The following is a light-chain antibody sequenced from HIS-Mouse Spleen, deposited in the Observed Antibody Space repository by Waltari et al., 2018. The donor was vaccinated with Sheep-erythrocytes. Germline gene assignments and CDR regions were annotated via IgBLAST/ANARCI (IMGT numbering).Light chain of an antibody. CDR1: SFPTPL. CDR3: YSTDSSGNHWV. CDR2: EDS. J-gene: IGLJ3*02. V-gene: IGLV3-10*01. Sequence: SYELTQPPSVSVSPGQTARITCPGASFPTPLASWYQQKSGQAPVLVIYEDSKRPSGIPERFSGSSSGTMATLTISGAQVEDDADYYCYSTDSSGNHWVFGGGTKLTVL.